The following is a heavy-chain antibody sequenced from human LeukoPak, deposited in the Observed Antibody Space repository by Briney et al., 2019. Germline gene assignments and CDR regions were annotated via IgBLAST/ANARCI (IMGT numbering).Heavy chain of an antibody. CDR3: ARDLRSLLPYYYYGMDV. V-gene: IGHV3-7*01. J-gene: IGHJ6*02. Sequence: GGSLRHSCAASGFTFSSYWMSWVRQAPGKGLEWVANIKQDGSEKYYVDSVKGRFTISRDNAKNSLYLQMNSLRAEDTAVYYCARDLRSLLPYYYYGMDVWGQGTTVTVSS. CDR2: IKQDGSEK. CDR1: GFTFSSYW. D-gene: IGHD3-22*01.